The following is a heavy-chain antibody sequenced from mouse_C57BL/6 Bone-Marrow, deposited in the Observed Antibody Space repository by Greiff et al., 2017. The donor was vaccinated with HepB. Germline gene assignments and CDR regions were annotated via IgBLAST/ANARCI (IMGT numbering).Heavy chain of an antibody. CDR1: GYTFTSYW. J-gene: IGHJ4*01. CDR2: IDPSDSYT. CDR3: ATRLRQAMDY. Sequence: QVQLQQPGAELVRPGTSVKLSCKASGYTFTSYWMHWVKQRPGQGLEWIGLIDPSDSYTNYNQKFKGKATLTVDTSSSTAYMQLSSLTSEDSAVYYCATRLRQAMDYWGQGTSVTVSS. D-gene: IGHD2-4*01. V-gene: IGHV1-59*01.